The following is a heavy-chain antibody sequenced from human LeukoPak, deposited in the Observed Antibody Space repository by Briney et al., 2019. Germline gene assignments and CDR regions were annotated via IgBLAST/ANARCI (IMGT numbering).Heavy chain of an antibody. CDR2: MNPNSGNT. V-gene: IGHV1-8*01. Sequence: ASVKVSCKASGYTFTSYDINWVRQATGQGLEWMGWMNPNSGNTGYAQKFQGRVTMTRNTSISTAYMELSSLRSEDTAVYYRARGRGYSSSWYGDGSYYPYYFDYWGQGTLVTVSS. D-gene: IGHD6-13*01. CDR1: GYTFTSYD. CDR3: ARGRGYSSSWYGDGSYYPYYFDY. J-gene: IGHJ4*02.